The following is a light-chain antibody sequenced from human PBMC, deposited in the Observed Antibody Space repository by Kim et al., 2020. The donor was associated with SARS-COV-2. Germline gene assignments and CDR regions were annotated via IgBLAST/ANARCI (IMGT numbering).Light chain of an antibody. V-gene: IGLV2-14*03. J-gene: IGLJ2*01. Sequence: GQSITSSGTGTSSDVGGCKYVSWDQQHPGKAPKLMIYDVTKRPSGVSNRFSGSKSGNTASLTISRLQAEDEADYYCSSFTNSFTLVFGGGTQLTVL. CDR2: DVT. CDR3: SSFTNSFTLV. CDR1: SSDVGGCKY.